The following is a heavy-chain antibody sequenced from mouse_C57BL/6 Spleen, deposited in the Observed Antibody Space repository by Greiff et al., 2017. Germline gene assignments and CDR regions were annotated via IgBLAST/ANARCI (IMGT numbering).Heavy chain of an antibody. CDR2: ISSGGDYI. V-gene: IGHV5-9-1*02. D-gene: IGHD1-1*01. J-gene: IGHJ4*01. CDR1: GFTFSSYA. CDR3: TRGPHYYGSSSHAMDY. Sequence: EVKLMESGEGLVKPGGSLKLSCAASGFTFSSYAMSWVRQTPEKRLEWVAYISSGGDYIYYADTVKGRFTISRDNARNTLYLQMSSLKSEDTAMYYCTRGPHYYGSSSHAMDYWGQGTSVTVSS.